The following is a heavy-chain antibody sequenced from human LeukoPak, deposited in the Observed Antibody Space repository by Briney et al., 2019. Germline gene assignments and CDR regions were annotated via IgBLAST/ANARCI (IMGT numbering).Heavy chain of an antibody. CDR1: GYTFTSYY. J-gene: IGHJ6*03. D-gene: IGHD1-14*01. V-gene: IGHV1-8*03. CDR2: MNPNSGNT. Sequence: ASVKVSCKASGYTFTSYYMHWVRQATGQGLEWMGWMNPNSGNTGYAQKFQGRVTITRNTSISTAYMELSSLRSEDTAVYYCARYLTRESRGQNYYYYMDVWGKGTTVTVSS. CDR3: ARYLTRESRGQNYYYYMDV.